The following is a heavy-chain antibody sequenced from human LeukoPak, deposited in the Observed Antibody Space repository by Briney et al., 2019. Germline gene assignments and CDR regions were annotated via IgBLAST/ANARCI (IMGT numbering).Heavy chain of an antibody. D-gene: IGHD2-15*01. Sequence: GASVKVSCKASGYTFTGYYMHWVRQAPGQGLEWMGWINPNSGGTNYAQKFQGRVTITRDTSISTAYMELSRLRSDDTAVYYCARDRGVDYCSGGSCSHYYYYMDVWGKGTTVTISS. CDR1: GYTFTGYY. V-gene: IGHV1-2*02. CDR2: INPNSGGT. CDR3: ARDRGVDYCSGGSCSHYYYYMDV. J-gene: IGHJ6*03.